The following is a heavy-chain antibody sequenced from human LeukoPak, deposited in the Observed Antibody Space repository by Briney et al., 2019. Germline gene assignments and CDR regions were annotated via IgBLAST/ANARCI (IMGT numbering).Heavy chain of an antibody. V-gene: IGHV3-23*01. CDR3: ARHPYRDYSSSVRHFDS. Sequence: GGSLRLSCAAAXFTXSNYXXXWVXXAXXXXXXXXXXXXXSRAGSYYAVSVKGRFTISRDNSKNTLYVQMNSLRPGDTAVYYCARHPYRDYSSSVRHFDSWGQGALVTVSS. CDR1: XFTXSNYX. J-gene: IGHJ5*01. CDR2: XXXSRAGS. D-gene: IGHD6-6*01.